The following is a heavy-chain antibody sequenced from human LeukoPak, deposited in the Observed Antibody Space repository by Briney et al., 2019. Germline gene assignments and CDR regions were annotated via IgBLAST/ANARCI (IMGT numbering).Heavy chain of an antibody. D-gene: IGHD5-24*01. Sequence: GASVKVSCKASGYTFTNYYMHWVRQAPGQGLEWMGIINPSGGNTNYAQNFQGRVTMTRDTPTSTVYMELSSLRSEDTAVYYCARVRDGYNDAYDIWGQGTMVTVPS. J-gene: IGHJ3*02. V-gene: IGHV1-46*01. CDR3: ARVRDGYNDAYDI. CDR2: INPSGGNT. CDR1: GYTFTNYY.